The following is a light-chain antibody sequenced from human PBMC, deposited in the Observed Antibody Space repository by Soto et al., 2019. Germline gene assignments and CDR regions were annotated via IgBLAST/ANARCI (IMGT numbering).Light chain of an antibody. CDR3: QQYYSYPIT. CDR2: GTS. Sequence: LNKSQGSLPLTPGDRATLSCRASQSFTSRSLAWYQQKPGLAPRLLISGTSNRAAGIPARFSGSGSGTDFTLTICFLQSEDFATYYCQQYYSYPITFGQGTRLEIK. J-gene: IGKJ5*01. CDR1: QSFTSRS. V-gene: IGKV3-20*01.